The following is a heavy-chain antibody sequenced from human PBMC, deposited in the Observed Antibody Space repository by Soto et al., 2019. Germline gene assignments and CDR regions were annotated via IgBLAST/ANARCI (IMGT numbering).Heavy chain of an antibody. CDR3: AKDQASGQGSFDS. V-gene: IGHV3-30*18. J-gene: IGHJ4*02. CDR1: GFTFNIYG. Sequence: VKLVESGGGVVQPGGSLRLSCAASGFTFNIYGMHWVRQAPDKGLEWVARISYDGSNQYYADSVNGRFTISRDNSKNTLFLQMNSLRADDTAVYYCAKDQASGQGSFDSWGQGTLVTVSS. CDR2: ISYDGSNQ.